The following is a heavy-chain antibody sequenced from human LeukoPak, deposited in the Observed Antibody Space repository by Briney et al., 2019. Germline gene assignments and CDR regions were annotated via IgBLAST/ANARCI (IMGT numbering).Heavy chain of an antibody. Sequence: PGGSLRLSCAASGFTFSSYGMHWARQAPGKGLEWVAVISYDGSNKYYADSVKGRFTISRGNSKNTLYLQMNSLRAEDTAVYYCAKDKQLGDYGMDVWGQGTTVTVSS. V-gene: IGHV3-30*18. D-gene: IGHD6-6*01. CDR3: AKDKQLGDYGMDV. J-gene: IGHJ6*02. CDR2: ISYDGSNK. CDR1: GFTFSSYG.